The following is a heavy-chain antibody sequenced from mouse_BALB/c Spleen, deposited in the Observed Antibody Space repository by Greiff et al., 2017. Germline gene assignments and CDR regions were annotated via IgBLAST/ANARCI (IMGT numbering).Heavy chain of an antibody. D-gene: IGHD2-3*01. CDR3: ARLIYDGYLDY. V-gene: IGHV3-6*02. CDR1: GYSITSGYY. CDR2: ISYDGSN. J-gene: IGHJ2*01. Sequence: EVQVVESGPGLVKPSQSLSLTCSVTGYSITSGYYWNWIRQFPGNKLEWMGYISYDGSNNYNPSLKNRISITRDTSKNQFFLKLNSVTTEDTATYYCARLIYDGYLDYWGQGTTLTVSS.